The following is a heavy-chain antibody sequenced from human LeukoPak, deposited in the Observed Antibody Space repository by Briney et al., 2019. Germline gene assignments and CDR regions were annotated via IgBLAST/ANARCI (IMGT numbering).Heavy chain of an antibody. Sequence: SETLSLTCTVSGGSISSYYWSWIRQPPGKGLEWIGYIYYSGSTNYNPSLKSRVTISVHTSKNQFSLKLRSVTAADTAVYYCARGVLLWFGEPRGAFDIWGQGTMVTVSS. CDR3: ARGVLLWFGEPRGAFDI. D-gene: IGHD3-10*01. J-gene: IGHJ3*02. CDR2: IYYSGST. V-gene: IGHV4-59*01. CDR1: GGSISSYY.